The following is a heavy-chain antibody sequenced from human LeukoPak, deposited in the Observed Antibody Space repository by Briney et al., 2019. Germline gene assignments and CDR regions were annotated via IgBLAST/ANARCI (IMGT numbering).Heavy chain of an antibody. V-gene: IGHV1-8*01. CDR3: VRTPPNWGFDY. Sequence: AASVKVPCKASGYTFTTHDINWVRQATGQGLEWLGWMSLNSGDTGYAQKFQGRVTMTSDSSISTAYMELSSLRSEDTAIYYCVRTPPNWGFDYWGQGTLVTVSS. J-gene: IGHJ4*02. CDR2: MSLNSGDT. D-gene: IGHD7-27*01. CDR1: GYTFTTHD.